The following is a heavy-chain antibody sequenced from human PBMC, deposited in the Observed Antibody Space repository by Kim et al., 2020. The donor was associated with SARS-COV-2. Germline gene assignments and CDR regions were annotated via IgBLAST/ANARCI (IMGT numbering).Heavy chain of an antibody. Sequence: GGSLRLSCAASGFTFGSYAMHWVRQAPGKGLEWVAVISYDGSSTYYADSVKGRFTISRDNTKNPLYLQMNSLRAEDTAVYYCARGPYGWGSGYYYGVDVWGQGTLVTVSS. V-gene: IGHV3-33*01. CDR2: ISYDGSST. D-gene: IGHD3-10*01. CDR1: GFTFGSYA. CDR3: ARGPYGWGSGYYYGVDV. J-gene: IGHJ6*02.